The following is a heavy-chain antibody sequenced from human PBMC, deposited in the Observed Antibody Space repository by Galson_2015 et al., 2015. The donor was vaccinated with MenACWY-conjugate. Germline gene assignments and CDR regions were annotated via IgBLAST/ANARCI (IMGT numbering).Heavy chain of an antibody. D-gene: IGHD6-19*01. CDR1: GFTFSIYA. V-gene: IGHV3-30*04. CDR2: MSYDGSNE. J-gene: IGHJ4*02. Sequence: SLRLSCAASGFTFSIYAMHWVRQTPAKGLEWVALMSYDGSNEYYADSVKGRFTISGDNSKNTLYLQMNSLRPEDTAVYYCAKDRQLYSSGSIFDYWGQGTLVTVSS. CDR3: AKDRQLYSSGSIFDY.